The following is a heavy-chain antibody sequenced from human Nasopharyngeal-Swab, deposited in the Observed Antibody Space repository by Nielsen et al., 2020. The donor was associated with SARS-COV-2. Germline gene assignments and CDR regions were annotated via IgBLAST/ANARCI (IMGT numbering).Heavy chain of an antibody. CDR2: INTDGRRT. D-gene: IGHD4-23*01. CDR3: ARDLGGFGGY. CDR1: GFSFSTFW. Sequence: GGSLRLSCAASGFSFSTFWMHWLRQVPGEGLVWVSRINTDGRRTNYAESVKGRFTISRDNVKNMLYLQMNNLRPEDTAVYYCARDLGGFGGYWGQGTLATVSS. J-gene: IGHJ4*02. V-gene: IGHV3-74*01.